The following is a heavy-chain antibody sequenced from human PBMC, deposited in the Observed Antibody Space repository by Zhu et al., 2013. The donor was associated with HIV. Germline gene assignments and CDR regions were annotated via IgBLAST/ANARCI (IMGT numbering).Heavy chain of an antibody. D-gene: IGHD3-10*01. J-gene: IGHJ4*02. CDR2: INPSGGST. CDR1: GYTFTSYY. CDR3: ARGGITMVRGVIITPAFDY. V-gene: IGHV1-46*01. Sequence: QVQLVQSGAEVKKPGASVKVSCKASGYTFTSYYMHWVRQAPGQGLEWMGIINPSGGSTSYAQKFQGRVTMTRGTSTSTVYMELSSLRSEDTAVYYCARGGITMVRGVIITPAFDYWGQGTLVTVSS.